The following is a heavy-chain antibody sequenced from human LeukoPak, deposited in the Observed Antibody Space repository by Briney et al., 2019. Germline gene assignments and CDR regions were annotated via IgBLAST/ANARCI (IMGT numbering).Heavy chain of an antibody. Sequence: GVSLRLSCAASGFTFSYAMSWVRQAPGKGLQWVSGISGSGGSTYYADSVKGRFTISRDNSKNTLYLQMNSLRAEDTAVYYCAKHGFGVFEGYWGQGTLVTVSS. CDR3: AKHGFGVFEGY. CDR1: GFTFSYA. J-gene: IGHJ4*02. CDR2: ISGSGGST. D-gene: IGHD3-10*01. V-gene: IGHV3-23*01.